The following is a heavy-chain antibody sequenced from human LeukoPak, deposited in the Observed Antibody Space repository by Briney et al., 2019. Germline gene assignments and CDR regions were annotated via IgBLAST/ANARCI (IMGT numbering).Heavy chain of an antibody. CDR1: VFTFSSYA. D-gene: IGHD6-19*01. CDR3: ARGHRLLIAVAGFDY. J-gene: IGHJ4*02. V-gene: IGHV3-30-3*01. CDR2: ISYDGSNK. Sequence: GGSLRLSCAASVFTFSSYAMHWVRQAPGKGLEWVAVISYDGSNKYYADSVKGRFTISRDNSKNTLYLQMNSLRAEDTAVYYCARGHRLLIAVAGFDYWGQGTLVTVSS.